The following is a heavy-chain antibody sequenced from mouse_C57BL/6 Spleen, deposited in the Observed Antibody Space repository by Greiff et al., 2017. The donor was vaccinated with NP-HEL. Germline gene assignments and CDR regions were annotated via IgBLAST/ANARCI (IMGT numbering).Heavy chain of an antibody. CDR1: GYTFTSYW. CDR3: ARSGYYYGSSYDFDY. CDR2: INPSNGGT. V-gene: IGHV1-53*01. J-gene: IGHJ2*01. D-gene: IGHD1-1*01. Sequence: QVQLQQPGTELVKPGASVKLSCKASGYTFTSYWMHWVKQRPGQGLEWIGNINPSNGGTNYNEKFKSKATLTVDKSSSTAYMQLSSLTSEDSAVYDCARSGYYYGSSYDFDYWGQGTTLTVSS.